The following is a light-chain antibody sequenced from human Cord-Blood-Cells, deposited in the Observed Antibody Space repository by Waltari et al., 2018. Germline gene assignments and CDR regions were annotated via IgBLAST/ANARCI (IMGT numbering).Light chain of an antibody. V-gene: IGKV1-33*01. J-gene: IGKJ4*01. CDR1: QDISNY. CDR2: DAS. CDR3: QQYDNLLLT. Sequence: DIQMTQSRSSLSASVGDRVTITRQASQDISNYLNWDQQKPGKAPKLLIYDASNLETGVPSRFSGSGSVTDFTFTISSLQPEDIATYYCQQYDNLLLTFGGGTKVEIK.